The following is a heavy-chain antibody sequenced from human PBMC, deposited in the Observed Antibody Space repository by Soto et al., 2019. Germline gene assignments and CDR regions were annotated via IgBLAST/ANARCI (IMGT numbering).Heavy chain of an antibody. J-gene: IGHJ4*02. Sequence: GGSLRLSCAASGFTFSSNWMHWVRQAPGKGLVWVSHINTDESSTTYADSVKGRFTISRDNAKNTLYLQMNSLRAEDTAVYYCEKDYYHSIASGAQGTVVTFS. CDR1: GFTFSSNW. V-gene: IGHV3-74*01. CDR2: INTDESST. D-gene: IGHD3-10*01. CDR3: EKDYYHSIAS.